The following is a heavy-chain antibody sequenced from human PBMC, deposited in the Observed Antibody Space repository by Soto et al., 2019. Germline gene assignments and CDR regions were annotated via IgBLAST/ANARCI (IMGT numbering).Heavy chain of an antibody. V-gene: IGHV3-30-3*01. J-gene: IGHJ4*02. D-gene: IGHD3-22*01. CDR2: ISYDGSNK. CDR1: GFTFSSYA. CDR3: ARDKDYYDSSGYYYFFDY. Sequence: GGSLRLSCAASGFTFSSYAMHWVRQAPGKGLEWVAVISYDGSNKYYADSVKGRFTISRDNSKNTLYPQMNSLRAEDTAVYYCARDKDYYDSSGYYYFFDYWGQGTLVTVSS.